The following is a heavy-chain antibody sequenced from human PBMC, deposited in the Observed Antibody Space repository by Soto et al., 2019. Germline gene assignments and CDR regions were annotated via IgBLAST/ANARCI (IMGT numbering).Heavy chain of an antibody. J-gene: IGHJ6*02. D-gene: IGHD2-2*01. V-gene: IGHV4-30-2*01. CDR2: IYHSGST. CDR1: CGAISSGGYS. CDR3: ARGSCSSTRCFPGGMDV. Sequence: PSETLSLPCAVSCGAISSGGYSWSWIRQPPGKGLEWIGYIYHSGSTYYNPSLKSRVTISVDRSKNQFSLKLSSVTAADTAVYYCARGSCSSTRCFPGGMDVWGQGTTVTVSS.